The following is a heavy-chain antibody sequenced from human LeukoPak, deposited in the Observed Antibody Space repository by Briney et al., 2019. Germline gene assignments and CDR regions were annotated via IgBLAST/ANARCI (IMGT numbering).Heavy chain of an antibody. J-gene: IGHJ4*02. V-gene: IGHV3-30*04. Sequence: GGSLRLSCAASGFTFSNYAMHWVRQPPGKGLEWVALISYDGSDKYNADSVKGRFTISRDNSKNTLYLQMNSLRAEDTAVYYCAKGGIAAAGTGYWGQGTLVTVSS. CDR3: AKGGIAAAGTGY. D-gene: IGHD6-13*01. CDR1: GFTFSNYA. CDR2: ISYDGSDK.